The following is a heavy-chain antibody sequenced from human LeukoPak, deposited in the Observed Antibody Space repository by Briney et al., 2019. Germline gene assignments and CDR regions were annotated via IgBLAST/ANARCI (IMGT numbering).Heavy chain of an antibody. J-gene: IGHJ4*02. CDR3: ARGPASDY. CDR2: ISSSSSYI. V-gene: IGHV3-21*01. Sequence: GGTLRLSCAASGFTFSSYGMSWVRQAPGKGLEWVSSISSSSSYIYYADSVKGRFTISRDNAKNSLYLQMNSLRAEDTAVYYCARGPASDYWGQGTLVTVSS. CDR1: GFTFSSYG.